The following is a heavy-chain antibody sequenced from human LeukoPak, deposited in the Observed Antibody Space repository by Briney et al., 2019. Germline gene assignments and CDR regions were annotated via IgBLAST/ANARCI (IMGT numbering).Heavy chain of an antibody. CDR2: IYYSGST. CDR3: ARVDPDSSSTLEVFDY. J-gene: IGHJ4*02. D-gene: IGHD6-6*01. CDR1: GGSITSYY. V-gene: IGHV4-59*01. Sequence: SETLSLTCTVSGGSITSYYWSWMRQPPGKGLEWIGYIYYSGSTNYNPSLKSRVTISVDTSKNQFSLKLSSVTAADTAVYYCARVDPDSSSTLEVFDYWGQGTLVTVSS.